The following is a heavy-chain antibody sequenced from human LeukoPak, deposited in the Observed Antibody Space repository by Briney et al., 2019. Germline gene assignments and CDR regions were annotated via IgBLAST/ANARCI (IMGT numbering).Heavy chain of an antibody. J-gene: IGHJ6*03. D-gene: IGHD3-3*01. CDR3: ARGARHFNFWSGYYDDMYYMDV. CDR2: IYSGGST. CDR1: GFTVSSNY. V-gene: IGHV3-53*01. Sequence: GGSLRLSCAASGFTVSSNYMSWVRQAPGKGLEWVSVIYSGGSTYYADSVRGRFTISRDNSKNTLYLQMNSLRAGDTAVYYCARGARHFNFWSGYYDDMYYMDVWGKGTTVTVPS.